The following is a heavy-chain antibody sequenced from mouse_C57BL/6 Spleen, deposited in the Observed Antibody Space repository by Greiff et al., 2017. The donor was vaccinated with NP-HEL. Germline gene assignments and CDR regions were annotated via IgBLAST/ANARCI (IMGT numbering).Heavy chain of an antibody. CDR2: IRSKSNNYAT. Sequence: EVQLVESGGGLVQPKGSLKLSCAASGFSFNTYAMNWVRQAPGKGLEWVARIRSKSNNYATYYADSVKDRFTISRDDSESMLYLQMNNLKTEDTAMYYCVRHPDYYGSSYGYAMDYWGQGTSVTVSS. J-gene: IGHJ4*01. CDR3: VRHPDYYGSSYGYAMDY. V-gene: IGHV10-1*01. D-gene: IGHD1-1*01. CDR1: GFSFNTYA.